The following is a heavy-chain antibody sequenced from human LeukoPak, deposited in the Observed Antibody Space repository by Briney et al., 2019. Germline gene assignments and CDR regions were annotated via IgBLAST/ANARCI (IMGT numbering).Heavy chain of an antibody. V-gene: IGHV3-48*03. CDR1: GFTFSSYE. Sequence: GGSLRLSCAASGFTFSSYEMNWVRQAPGKGLEWVSYISSSGSTLYYADSVKGRFTISRDNAKNSLYLQMNSLRAEDTAVYYCARPIGHDYSNYGFDYWGQGTLVTVSS. J-gene: IGHJ4*02. CDR2: ISSSGSTL. CDR3: ARPIGHDYSNYGFDY. D-gene: IGHD4-11*01.